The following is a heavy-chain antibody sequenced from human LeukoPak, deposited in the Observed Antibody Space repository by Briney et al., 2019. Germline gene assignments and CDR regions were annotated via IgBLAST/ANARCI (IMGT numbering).Heavy chain of an antibody. CDR1: GGSISSGGYS. J-gene: IGHJ4*02. D-gene: IGHD2-21*02. V-gene: IGHV4-30-4*07. CDR2: IYNSGIT. CDR3: ARGWGPAYCGGDCHRHFDY. Sequence: SETLSLTRGVTGGSISSGGYSYNWIRQPPGQGLQWIGYIYNSGITSYNPSLKSRVTMSVDTSKNQFSLKLTFVTAADTAVYYCARGWGPAYCGGDCHRHFDYWGQGALVTVSS.